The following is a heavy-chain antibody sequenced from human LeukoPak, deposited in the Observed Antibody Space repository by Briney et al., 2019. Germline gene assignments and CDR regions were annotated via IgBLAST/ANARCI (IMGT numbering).Heavy chain of an antibody. CDR2: INPSGGST. CDR3: ARPQLIAAAGTPTPDGMDV. J-gene: IGHJ6*02. D-gene: IGHD6-13*01. CDR1: GYTFTSYY. V-gene: IGHV1-46*01. Sequence: GASVKVSCKASGYTFTSYYMHGVRQAPGQGLEWMGIINPSGGSTSYAQKFQGRVTMTRDTSTSTVYMELSSLRSEDTAVYYCARPQLIAAAGTPTPDGMDVWGQGTTVTVSS.